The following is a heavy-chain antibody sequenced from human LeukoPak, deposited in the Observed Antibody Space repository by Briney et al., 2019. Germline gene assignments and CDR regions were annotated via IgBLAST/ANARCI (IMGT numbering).Heavy chain of an antibody. V-gene: IGHV3-30*02. D-gene: IGHD3-3*01. CDR3: AKDAIGGVVIPKPPFDY. CDR2: IRYDGSNK. J-gene: IGHJ4*02. CDR1: GFTFSSYG. Sequence: GGSLRLSSAASGFTFSSYGMHWVRQAPGKGLEWVTFIRYDGSNKYYADSVKDRFTISRDNSKNTLYLQMNSLRAEDTAVYYCAKDAIGGVVIPKPPFDYWGQGTLVTVSS.